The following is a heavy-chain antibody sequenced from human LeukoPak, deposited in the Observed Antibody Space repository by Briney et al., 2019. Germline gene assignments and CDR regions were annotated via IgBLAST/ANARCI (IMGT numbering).Heavy chain of an antibody. D-gene: IGHD2-2*01. CDR1: GFTFRTYS. V-gene: IGHV3-21*06. J-gene: IGHJ4*02. CDR3: ARDGVSVVPAEYLTFDY. Sequence: GGSLRLSCAASGFTFRTYSMNWVRQAPGKGLEWVSPISSSSYIYYADSVKGRFTISRDNAKSSLYLQMNSLRAEDTAVYYCARDGVSVVPAEYLTFDYWGQGTLVTVSS. CDR2: ISSSSYI.